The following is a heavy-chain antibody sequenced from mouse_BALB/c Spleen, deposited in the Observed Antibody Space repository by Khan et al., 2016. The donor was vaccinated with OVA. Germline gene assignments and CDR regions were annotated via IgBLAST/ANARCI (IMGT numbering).Heavy chain of an antibody. CDR1: GYTFSSYW. Sequence: VQLQQSGAELMKPGASVKISCKASGYTFSSYWIEWVKQRPGHGLEWIGEILPGRNITNYNERFKDKATFTADTSSTTAYMPLSSLTSEDSALYYGARGKYDGRTSGFGYWGQGTLVTVSA. D-gene: IGHD1-1*01. J-gene: IGHJ3*01. V-gene: IGHV1-9*01. CDR3: ARGKYDGRTSGFGY. CDR2: ILPGRNIT.